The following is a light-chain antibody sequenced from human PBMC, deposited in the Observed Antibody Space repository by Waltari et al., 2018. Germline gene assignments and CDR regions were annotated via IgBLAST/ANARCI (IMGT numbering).Light chain of an antibody. CDR3: LQYHYWPPWT. J-gene: IGKJ1*01. CDR1: QNSGTK. CDR2: DAF. V-gene: IGKV3-15*01. Sequence: IETTQSPATLSVSPGKRATLSCRASQNSGTKLSGYQQKPGLAPRRLIYDAFTSATGIPARFSGSGSGTEFTLTISSLQSEDLALYHCLQYHYWPPWTFGQGTKVEVK.